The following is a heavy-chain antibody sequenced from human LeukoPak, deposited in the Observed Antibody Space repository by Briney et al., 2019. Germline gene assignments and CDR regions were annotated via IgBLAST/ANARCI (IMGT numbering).Heavy chain of an antibody. CDR3: AKGGYYYDSSGYNFDY. D-gene: IGHD3-22*01. Sequence: GGSLRLSCAASGFNFNNYAMNWVRQAPGKGLEWVTVISDGGHSTYYADSVKGRFTISRDNSKNTLYLQMNSLTAADTAVYYCAKGGYYYDSSGYNFDYWGQGTLVTVSS. CDR2: ISDGGHST. CDR1: GFNFNNYA. V-gene: IGHV3-23*01. J-gene: IGHJ4*02.